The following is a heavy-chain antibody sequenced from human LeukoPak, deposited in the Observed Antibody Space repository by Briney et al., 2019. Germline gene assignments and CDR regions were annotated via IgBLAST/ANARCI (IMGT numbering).Heavy chain of an antibody. V-gene: IGHV1-8*01. CDR3: ARDQAAAGYFDY. J-gene: IGHJ4*02. Sequence: ASVKVSCKASGYTFTSYDINWVRQATGQGLEWMGWMNPNSGNTGYAQKFQGRVTMTRDTSTSTVYMELSSLRSEDTAVYYCARDQAAAGYFDYWGQGTLVTVSS. CDR2: MNPNSGNT. CDR1: GYTFTSYD. D-gene: IGHD6-13*01.